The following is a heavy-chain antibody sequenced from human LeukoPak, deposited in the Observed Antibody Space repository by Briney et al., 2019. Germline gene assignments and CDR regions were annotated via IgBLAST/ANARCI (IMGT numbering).Heavy chain of an antibody. V-gene: IGHV4-59*01. CDR2: IYYSGST. D-gene: IGHD6-6*01. Sequence: PSETLSPTCTVSGGSISSYYWSWIRQPPGKGLEWIGYIYYSGSTDYNPSLKSRVTISVDTSKNQFSLKLSSVTAADTAVYYCAREGGLDSSSELVFFDYWGQGTLVTVSS. CDR3: AREGGLDSSSELVFFDY. J-gene: IGHJ4*02. CDR1: GGSISSYY.